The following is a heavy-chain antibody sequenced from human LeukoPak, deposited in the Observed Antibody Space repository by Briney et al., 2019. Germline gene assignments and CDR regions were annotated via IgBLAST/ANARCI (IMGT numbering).Heavy chain of an antibody. D-gene: IGHD5-24*01. CDR3: ARNRDGYNSFDY. V-gene: IGHV4-31*03. Sequence: SQTLSLTCTVSGGSISSGGYYWSWIRQHPGKGLEWIGYIYYSGSTFYNPSLKSRVTISVDTSKNQFSLKLSSVTAADTAVYYCARNRDGYNSFDYWGQGTLVTVSS. CDR1: GGSISSGGYY. J-gene: IGHJ4*02. CDR2: IYYSGST.